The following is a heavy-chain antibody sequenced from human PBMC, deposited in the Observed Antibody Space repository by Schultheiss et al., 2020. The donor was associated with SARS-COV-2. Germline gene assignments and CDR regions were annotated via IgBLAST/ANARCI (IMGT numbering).Heavy chain of an antibody. D-gene: IGHD6-19*01. Sequence: GGSLRLSCAASGFTFSSYGMHWVRQAPGKGLEWVAVISYDGSNKYYADSVKGRFTISRDNAKNSLYLQMNSLRAEDTAVYYCARDEGMQWLVGYYFDYWGQGTLVTVSS. CDR1: GFTFSSYG. J-gene: IGHJ4*02. V-gene: IGHV3-30*03. CDR3: ARDEGMQWLVGYYFDY. CDR2: ISYDGSNK.